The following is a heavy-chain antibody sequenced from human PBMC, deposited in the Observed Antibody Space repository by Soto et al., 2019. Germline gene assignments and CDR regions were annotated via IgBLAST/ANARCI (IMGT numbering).Heavy chain of an antibody. J-gene: IGHJ4*02. CDR2: ISGSGGST. Sequence: PGGSLRLSCAASGFTFSSYAMSWVRQAPGKGLEWVSAISGSGGSTYYADSVKGRFTISRDNSKNTLYLQMNSLRAEDTAVYYCAKTIHGYSYGNIDYWGQGTLVTVYS. V-gene: IGHV3-23*01. CDR1: GFTFSSYA. CDR3: AKTIHGYSYGNIDY. D-gene: IGHD5-18*01.